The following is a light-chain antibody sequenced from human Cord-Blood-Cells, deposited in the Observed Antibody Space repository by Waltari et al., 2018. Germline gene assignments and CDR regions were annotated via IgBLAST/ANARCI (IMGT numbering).Light chain of an antibody. CDR3: QQYNSYSRT. Sequence: DLQMTQSPSTLSASVGDRVTITCRASQSISSWLAWYQQKPGTAPKPLIYKASSLESGVPSRFSGSGSGTEFTLTISSLQPDDFATYYCQQYNSYSRTFGQGTKVEIK. CDR1: QSISSW. V-gene: IGKV1-5*03. CDR2: KAS. J-gene: IGKJ1*01.